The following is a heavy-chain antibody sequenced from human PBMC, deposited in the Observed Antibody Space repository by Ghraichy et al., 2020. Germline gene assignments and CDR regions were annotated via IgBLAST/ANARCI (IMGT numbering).Heavy chain of an antibody. D-gene: IGHD2-2*01. Sequence: SETLSLTCAVYGGSFSGYYWSWIRQPPGKGLEWIGEINHSGSTNYNPSLKSRVTISVDTSKNQFSLKLSSVTAADTAVYYCARVRSWGVPAAMQHYYYMDVWGKGTTVTVSS. CDR3: ARVRSWGVPAAMQHYYYMDV. V-gene: IGHV4-34*01. J-gene: IGHJ6*03. CDR2: INHSGST. CDR1: GGSFSGYY.